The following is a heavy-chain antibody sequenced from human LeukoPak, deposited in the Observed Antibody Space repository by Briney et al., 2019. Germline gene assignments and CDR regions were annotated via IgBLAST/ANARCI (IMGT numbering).Heavy chain of an antibody. V-gene: IGHV4-34*01. D-gene: IGHD3-22*01. J-gene: IGHJ3*01. CDR3: AGGYYDVSSGHAFDG. CDR1: GGSYSGYY. Sequence: SEPLSLTCAVYGGSYSGYYWGWLRPPPGKGLEWIGEINHSGSTNYKPSLNSRANISVDTSKAQFSLKRSSVAAADTAVYYCAGGYYDVSSGHAFDGWGEARMVTV. CDR2: INHSGST.